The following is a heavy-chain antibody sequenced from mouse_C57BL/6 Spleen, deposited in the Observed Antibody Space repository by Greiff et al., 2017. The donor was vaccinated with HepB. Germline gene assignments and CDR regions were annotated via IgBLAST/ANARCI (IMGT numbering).Heavy chain of an antibody. CDR3: TRRMINYAMDY. V-gene: IGHV1-15*01. D-gene: IGHD2-4*01. Sequence: QVQLKESGAELVRPGASVTLSCKASGYTFTDYEMHWVKQTPVHGLEWIGAIDPETGGTAYNQKFKGKAILTADKSSSTAYMELRSLTSEDSAVYYCTRRMINYAMDYWGQGTSVTVSS. CDR2: IDPETGGT. J-gene: IGHJ4*01. CDR1: GYTFTDYE.